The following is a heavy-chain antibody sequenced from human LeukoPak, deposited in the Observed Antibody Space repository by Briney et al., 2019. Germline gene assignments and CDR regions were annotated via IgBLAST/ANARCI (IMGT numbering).Heavy chain of an antibody. CDR2: IYYSGST. Sequence: SETLSLTCTVSGGSISSYYWSWIRQPPGKGLEWIGYIYYSGSTNYNPSLKSRVTISVDTSKNQFSLMLSSVTAADTAVYYCARGRYSGYDWSYWGQGTLVTVSS. CDR1: GGSISSYY. V-gene: IGHV4-59*01. J-gene: IGHJ4*02. D-gene: IGHD5-12*01. CDR3: ARGRYSGYDWSY.